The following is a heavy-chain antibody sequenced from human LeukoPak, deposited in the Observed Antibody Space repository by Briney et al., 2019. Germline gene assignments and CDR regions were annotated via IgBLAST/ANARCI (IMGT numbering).Heavy chain of an antibody. Sequence: AGTLSLTCTVSGVTISSYYRSWVRQAPGKGLEWVSDINYGGNTYYADSVKGRVSISRDRSKNTLYLQMNSLRAEDTAVYCCARDGGTTGLTGYYYYYMDVWGKGTTVTVSS. V-gene: IGHV3-53*01. CDR2: INYGGNT. CDR1: GVTISSYY. J-gene: IGHJ6*03. D-gene: IGHD3-9*01. CDR3: ARDGGTTGLTGYYYYYMDV.